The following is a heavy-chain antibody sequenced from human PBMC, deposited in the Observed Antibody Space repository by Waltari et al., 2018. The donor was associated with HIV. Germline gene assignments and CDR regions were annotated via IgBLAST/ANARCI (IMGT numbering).Heavy chain of an antibody. CDR2: ISTYKGQT. Sequence: QVHLVQSGAELGTSGGSVRVSCKASGYPFSHNGLNWGRQAPGQGLEWIGWISTYKGQTIYAPKFQDRIALTTDTPTSTAYLELRSLRSDDTALYYCARGENNEHDTTGSDHWGQGTLLTVSS. CDR1: GYPFSHNG. J-gene: IGHJ4*02. V-gene: IGHV1-18*04. D-gene: IGHD3-10*01. CDR3: ARGENNEHDTTGSDH.